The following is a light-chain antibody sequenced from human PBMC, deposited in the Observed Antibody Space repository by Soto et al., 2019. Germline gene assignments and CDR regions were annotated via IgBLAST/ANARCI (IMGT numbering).Light chain of an antibody. Sequence: QSALTQPRSVSGSPGQSVTISCTGTSSDVGGYNYVSWYQQHPGKATKLMIYDVSKRPSGVPDRFSGSTSGNTASLTISGLQAEDEADYYCCSYAGSYTVVFGGGTKVTVL. CDR3: CSYAGSYTVV. V-gene: IGLV2-11*01. J-gene: IGLJ2*01. CDR2: DVS. CDR1: SSDVGGYNY.